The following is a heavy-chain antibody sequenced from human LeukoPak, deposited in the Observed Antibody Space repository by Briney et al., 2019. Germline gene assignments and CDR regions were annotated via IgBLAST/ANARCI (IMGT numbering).Heavy chain of an antibody. V-gene: IGHV3-74*01. Sequence: GGSLRLSCAASGFSFEDYGMSWVRQAPGKGLVWVSRINSDGSSTSYADSVKGRFTISRDNAKNTLYLQMNSLRTEDTALYYCANTVGVTAFLAYWGQGTLVTVSS. CDR3: ANTVGVTAFLAY. CDR1: GFSFEDYG. J-gene: IGHJ4*02. CDR2: INSDGSST. D-gene: IGHD2-21*02.